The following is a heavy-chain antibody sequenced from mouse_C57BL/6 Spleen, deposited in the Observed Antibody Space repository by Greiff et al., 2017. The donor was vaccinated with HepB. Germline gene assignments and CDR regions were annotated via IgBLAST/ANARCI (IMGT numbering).Heavy chain of an antibody. CDR1: GYTFTSYW. D-gene: IGHD2-3*01. J-gene: IGHJ3*01. Sequence: QVQLKQPGAELVRPGSSVKLSCKASGYTFTSYWMHWVKQRPIQGLEWIGNIDPSDSETHYNQKFKDKATLTVDKSSSTAYMQLSSLTSEDSAVYYCATASYDGYSSFAYWGQGTLVTVSA. V-gene: IGHV1-52*01. CDR2: IDPSDSET. CDR3: ATASYDGYSSFAY.